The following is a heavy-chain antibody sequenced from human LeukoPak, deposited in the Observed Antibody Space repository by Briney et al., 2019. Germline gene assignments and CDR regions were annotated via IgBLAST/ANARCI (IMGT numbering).Heavy chain of an antibody. CDR2: IYYSGST. CDR1: GDSISNYY. CDR3: ARVRTGLYDAFDI. Sequence: PETLSLTCTVSGDSISNYYWSWIRQPPGKGLEWIGYIYYSGSTNYNPSLKSRVTISVDTSKNQFSLKLSSVTAADTAVYYCARVRTGLYDAFDIWGQGTMVTVSS. J-gene: IGHJ3*02. D-gene: IGHD4-17*01. V-gene: IGHV4-59*01.